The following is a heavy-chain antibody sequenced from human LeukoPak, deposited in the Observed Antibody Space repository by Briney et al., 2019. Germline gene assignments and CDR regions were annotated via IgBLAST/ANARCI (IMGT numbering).Heavy chain of an antibody. D-gene: IGHD6-19*01. CDR3: ARESIAVAVDY. CDR2: IKQDGSEK. Sequence: GGSLRLSCAASGFTFSSYWMSWVRQAPGKGLEWVANIKQDGSEKYYVDSVKGRFTISRDNSKNTLYLQMNSLRAEDTAVYYCARESIAVAVDYWGQGTLVTVSS. CDR1: GFTFSSYW. V-gene: IGHV3-7*01. J-gene: IGHJ4*02.